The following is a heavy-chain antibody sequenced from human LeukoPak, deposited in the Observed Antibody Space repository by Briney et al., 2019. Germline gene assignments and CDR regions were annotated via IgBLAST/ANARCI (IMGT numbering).Heavy chain of an antibody. D-gene: IGHD3-10*01. CDR3: ARSQPYGSGSYYSY. J-gene: IGHJ4*02. CDR1: GYTFTSYD. V-gene: IGHV1-8*03. Sequence: GASVKVSCKASGYTFTSYDINWVRQATGQGLEWMGWMNPNSGNTGYAQKFQGRVTITRNTSISTAYMELSSLRSDDTAVYYCARSQPYGSGSYYSYWGQGTLVTVSS. CDR2: MNPNSGNT.